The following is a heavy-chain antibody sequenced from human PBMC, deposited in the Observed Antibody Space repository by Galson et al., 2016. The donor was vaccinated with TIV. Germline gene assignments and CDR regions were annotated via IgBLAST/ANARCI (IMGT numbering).Heavy chain of an antibody. CDR2: INPDGGTT. V-gene: IGHV1-46*04. J-gene: IGHJ4*02. D-gene: IGHD6-19*01. CDR3: ARSPGDQWLLDY. CDR1: GYAFTSYY. Sequence: SVKVSCKASGYAFTSYYIHWVRQAPGQGLEWMGIINPDGGTTVYAQKLQDRVTMTRDTSTSTVYMDLSSLRSDDTAVYFCARSPGDQWLLDYWGLGTLVTVSS.